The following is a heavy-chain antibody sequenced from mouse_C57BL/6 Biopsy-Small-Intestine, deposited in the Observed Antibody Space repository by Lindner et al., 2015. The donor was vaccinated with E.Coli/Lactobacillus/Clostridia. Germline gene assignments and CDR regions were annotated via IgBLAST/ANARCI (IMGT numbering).Heavy chain of an antibody. V-gene: IGHV1-80*01. Sequence: VQLQESGAELVKPGASVKISCKASGYAFSSYWMNWVKQRPGKGLEWIGQIYPGDGDINYNGKFKGKATLTADKSSSTAYMQLSSLTSEDSAVYFRARFITTVVATDYYAMDYWGQGTSVTVSS. CDR1: GYAFSSYW. D-gene: IGHD1-1*01. J-gene: IGHJ4*01. CDR3: ARFITTVVATDYYAMDY. CDR2: IYPGDGDI.